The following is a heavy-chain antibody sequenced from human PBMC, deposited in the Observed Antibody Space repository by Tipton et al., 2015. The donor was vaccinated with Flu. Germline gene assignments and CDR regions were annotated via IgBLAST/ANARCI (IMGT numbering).Heavy chain of an antibody. V-gene: IGHV4-4*02. CDR2: IHHTGST. CDR1: GGSISSSDW. J-gene: IGHJ4*02. Sequence: TLSLTCAVSGGSISSSDWWSWVRQPPGKGLEWIGEIHHTGSTNYNSSLKSRLTMSVDTSKNQFSLKLSSVTAADTAVYYCARHTGDSVRGVIDYWGQGTLVTVSS. CDR3: ARHTGDSVRGVIDY. D-gene: IGHD3-10*02.